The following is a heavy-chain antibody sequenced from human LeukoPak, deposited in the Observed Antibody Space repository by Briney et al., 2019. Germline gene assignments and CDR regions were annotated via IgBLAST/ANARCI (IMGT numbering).Heavy chain of an antibody. D-gene: IGHD5-12*01. J-gene: IGHJ4*02. CDR2: INTDGSST. CDR1: GFTFSSYW. V-gene: IGHV3-74*01. CDR3: ARAENSGYDYGGPDY. Sequence: GGSLRLSCAASGFTFSSYWMHWVRHAPGKGLVWVSRINTDGSSTSYADSVKGRFTISRDNAKNTLYLQMNSLRAEDTAVYYCARAENSGYDYGGPDYWGQGTLVTVSS.